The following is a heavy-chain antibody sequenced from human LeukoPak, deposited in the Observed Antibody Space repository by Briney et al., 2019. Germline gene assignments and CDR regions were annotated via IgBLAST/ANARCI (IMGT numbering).Heavy chain of an antibody. D-gene: IGHD3-10*01. V-gene: IGHV3-11*01. Sequence: GGSLRLSCIASGFNFGGYYMGWIRQAPGKGLEWVSYISDDSYRTPYGDSVKGRFTISRDNAKNSLYLQMDNLRVEDTAVYYCARGIYGSGWDVWGKGTTVTVSS. CDR3: ARGIYGSGWDV. J-gene: IGHJ6*04. CDR2: ISDDSYRT. CDR1: GFNFGGYY.